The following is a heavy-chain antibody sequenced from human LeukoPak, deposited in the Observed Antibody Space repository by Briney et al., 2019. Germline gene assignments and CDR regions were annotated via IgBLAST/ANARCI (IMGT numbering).Heavy chain of an antibody. J-gene: IGHJ6*03. CDR1: GGTLSSYT. CDR3: ARVGYSSFGDYMDV. V-gene: IGHV1-69*02. D-gene: IGHD6-13*01. Sequence: SVKVSCKASGGTLSSYTISWGRQAPGQGLEGVGRIIPILSIANYAQKFQGRVTITADKSTSTAYMELSSLRSEDTAVYYCARVGYSSFGDYMDVWGKGTTVTVSS. CDR2: IIPILSIA.